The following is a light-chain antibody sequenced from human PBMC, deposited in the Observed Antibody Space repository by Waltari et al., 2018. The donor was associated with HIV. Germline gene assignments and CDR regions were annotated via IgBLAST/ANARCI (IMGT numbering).Light chain of an antibody. CDR3: QQYNTWPRT. CDR2: GSS. V-gene: IGKV3-15*01. Sequence: EIVMTQSPATLSVFPGERATLSCRASQSVNSNLACYQQKPGQAPRLLIYGSSTRATGIPARFSGSGSATEFTLTISILQSEDLAVYCCQQYNTWPRTFGPGTKVGIK. CDR1: QSVNSN. J-gene: IGKJ3*01.